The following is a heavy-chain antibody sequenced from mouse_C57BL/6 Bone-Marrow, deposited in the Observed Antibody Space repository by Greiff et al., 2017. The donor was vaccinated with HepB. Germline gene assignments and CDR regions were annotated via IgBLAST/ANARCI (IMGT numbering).Heavy chain of an antibody. D-gene: IGHD6-2*01. J-gene: IGHJ3*01. CDR3: ARRASLVSWFAY. V-gene: IGHV1-50*01. CDR1: GYTFTSYW. Sequence: QVQLQQPGAEFVKPGASVKLSCKASGYTFTSYWMQWVKQRPGQGLEWIGEIDPSDSYMNYNQKFKGKATLTVDTSSSTAYMQLSSLTSEDSAVYDCARRASLVSWFAYWGQGTLVTVSA. CDR2: IDPSDSYM.